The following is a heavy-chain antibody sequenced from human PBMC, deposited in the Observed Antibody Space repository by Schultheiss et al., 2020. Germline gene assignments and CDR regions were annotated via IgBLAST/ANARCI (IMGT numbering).Heavy chain of an antibody. CDR2: INHSGST. V-gene: IGHV4-34*01. Sequence: SETLSLTCAVYGGSFSGYYWSWIRQPPGKGLEWIGEINHSGSTNYNPSLKSRVTISVDTSKNQFSLKLSSVTAADTAVYYCARGSGNVVVPAALRPFDYWGQGTLVTGSS. D-gene: IGHD2-2*01. CDR3: ARGSGNVVVPAALRPFDY. J-gene: IGHJ4*02. CDR1: GGSFSGYY.